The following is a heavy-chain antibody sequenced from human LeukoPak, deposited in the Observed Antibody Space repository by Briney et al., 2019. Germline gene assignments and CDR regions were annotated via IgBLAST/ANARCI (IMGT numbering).Heavy chain of an antibody. CDR1: GFTFSSYA. J-gene: IGHJ4*02. D-gene: IGHD3-10*01. CDR3: AKDVLWFGELFGYFDY. Sequence: GGSLRLSCAASGFTFSSYAMSWVRQAPGKGLEWVSAISGSGGSTYYADSVKGRFTISRDNSKNTLYLQMNSLRAEDTAVYYCAKDVLWFGELFGYFDYWGQGTLVTVSS. CDR2: ISGSGGST. V-gene: IGHV3-23*01.